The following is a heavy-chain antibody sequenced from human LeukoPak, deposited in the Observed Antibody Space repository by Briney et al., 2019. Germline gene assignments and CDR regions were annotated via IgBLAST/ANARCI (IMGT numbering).Heavy chain of an antibody. CDR1: GYSISSGYY. CDR2: IYHSGST. V-gene: IGHV4-38-2*02. J-gene: IGHJ4*02. CDR3: ARDRPVRIAVAGPIDY. D-gene: IGHD6-19*01. Sequence: SETLSLTCTVSGYSISSGYYWGWIRQPPGKGLEWIGSIYHSGSTYYNPSLKSRVTISVDTSKNQFSLKLSSVTAADTAVYYCARDRPVRIAVAGPIDYWGQGTLVTVSS.